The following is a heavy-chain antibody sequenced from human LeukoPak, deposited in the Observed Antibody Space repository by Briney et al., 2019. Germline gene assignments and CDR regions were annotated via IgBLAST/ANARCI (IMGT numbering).Heavy chain of an antibody. V-gene: IGHV3-30*03. CDR3: ALYKQQ. Sequence: GRSLRLSCAASGFTFSNYGMHWVRQAPGKGLEWVAVISYDGSNKYYADSVKGRFTISRDNAKNTLYLQMNSLRGEDTAVYYCALYKQQWGQGTLVTVSS. CDR1: GFTFSNYG. J-gene: IGHJ1*01. D-gene: IGHD1-14*01. CDR2: ISYDGSNK.